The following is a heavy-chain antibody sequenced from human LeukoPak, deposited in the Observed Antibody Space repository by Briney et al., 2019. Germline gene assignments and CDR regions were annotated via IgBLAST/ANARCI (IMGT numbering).Heavy chain of an antibody. CDR1: GFTFSLYA. D-gene: IGHD5-12*01. Sequence: GGSLRLSCAASGFTFSLYAMTWVRHAPGKGLEGVSGIRGSGGSSYSADSVKGRFTISRDNSKKTLYMQMNSLRAEDTAVYYCTKHRGGWIDAFDIWGQGTMVTVSS. V-gene: IGHV3-23*01. J-gene: IGHJ3*02. CDR3: TKHRGGWIDAFDI. CDR2: IRGSGGSS.